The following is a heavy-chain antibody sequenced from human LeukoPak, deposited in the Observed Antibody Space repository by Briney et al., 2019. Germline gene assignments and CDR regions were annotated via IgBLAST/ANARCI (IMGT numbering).Heavy chain of an antibody. CDR1: GFTFSSYA. D-gene: IGHD3-10*01. J-gene: IGHJ4*02. CDR3: ARYGSGSYYKDPLDY. Sequence: GGSLRLSCAASGFTFSSYAMSWVRQAPGKGLEWVSAISGSGGSTYYADSVKGRFTISRDNAKNSLYLQMNSLRAEDTAVYYCARYGSGSYYKDPLDYWGQGTVVTVSS. V-gene: IGHV3-23*01. CDR2: ISGSGGST.